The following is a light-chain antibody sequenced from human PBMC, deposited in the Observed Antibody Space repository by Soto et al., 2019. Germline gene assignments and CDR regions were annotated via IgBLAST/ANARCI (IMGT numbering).Light chain of an antibody. Sequence: EIVLTQSPGTLSLSPGARATLSCRASQSVSSSFLAWYQQKRGQPPRLLIYGASSRATGIPDRFSGSGSGTDFTLTISRLEPEDFAVYYCQQYGSSPPITFGQGTRLEIK. J-gene: IGKJ5*01. CDR1: QSVSSSF. V-gene: IGKV3-20*01. CDR3: QQYGSSPPIT. CDR2: GAS.